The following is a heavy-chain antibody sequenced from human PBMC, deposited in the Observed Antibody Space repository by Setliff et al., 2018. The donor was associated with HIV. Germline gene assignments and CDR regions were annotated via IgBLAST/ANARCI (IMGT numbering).Heavy chain of an antibody. Sequence: PSETLSLTCTVSGGSITSNYWSWIRQPPGKGLEWIGYIYYRGSTNYNPSLKGRVTMSVDTSKNQFFLKLTSMTAADTAIYYCARDMEDFGVLPSAPFDPWGRGTLVTVSS. D-gene: IGHD2-2*01. J-gene: IGHJ5*02. CDR1: GGSITSNY. CDR3: ARDMEDFGVLPSAPFDP. CDR2: IYYRGST. V-gene: IGHV4-59*12.